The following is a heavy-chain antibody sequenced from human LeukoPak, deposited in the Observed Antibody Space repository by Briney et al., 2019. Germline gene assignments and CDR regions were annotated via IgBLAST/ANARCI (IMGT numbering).Heavy chain of an antibody. CDR3: ASLSWGYCSGGSCYFDY. V-gene: IGHV3-30*03. D-gene: IGHD2-15*01. CDR1: GFTFSSYG. Sequence: GRSLRLSCAASGFTFSSYGIHWVRQAPGKGLEWVAVISYDGSNKYYADSAKGRFTISRDNSKNTLYLQMNSLRAEDTAVYYCASLSWGYCSGGSCYFDYWGQGTLVTVSS. CDR2: ISYDGSNK. J-gene: IGHJ4*02.